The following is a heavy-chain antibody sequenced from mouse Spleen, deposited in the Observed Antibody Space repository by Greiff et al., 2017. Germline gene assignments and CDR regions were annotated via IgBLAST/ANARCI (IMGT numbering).Heavy chain of an antibody. D-gene: IGHD2-2*01. CDR1: GYSITSGYY. CDR2: ISYDGSN. Sequence: ESGPGLVKPSQSLSLTCSVTGYSITSGYYWNWIRQFPGNKLEWMGYISYDGSNNYNPSLKNRISITRDTSKNQFFLKLNSVTTEDTATYYCAGGYDRFAYWGQGTLVTVSA. V-gene: IGHV3-6*01. J-gene: IGHJ3*01. CDR3: AGGYDRFAY.